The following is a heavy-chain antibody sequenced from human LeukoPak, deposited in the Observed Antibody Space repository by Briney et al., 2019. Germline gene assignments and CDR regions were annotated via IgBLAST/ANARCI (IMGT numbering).Heavy chain of an antibody. J-gene: IGHJ4*02. V-gene: IGHV4-4*07. CDR3: ARVHGGGSNYFDY. Sequence: ETLSPTCIVSGGSINNYYWTWIRQPAGKGLEWIGRVHESGSTNYNPSLKSRVTMSVDTSKNQFSLKLSSVTAADTAVYYCARVHGGGSNYFDYWGQGTLVTVSS. D-gene: IGHD1-26*01. CDR1: GGSINNYY. CDR2: VHESGST.